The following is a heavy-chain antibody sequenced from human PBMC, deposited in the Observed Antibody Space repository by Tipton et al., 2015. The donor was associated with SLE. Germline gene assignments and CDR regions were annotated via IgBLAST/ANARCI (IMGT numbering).Heavy chain of an antibody. CDR3: ARTSGYEYFDY. D-gene: IGHD5-12*01. J-gene: IGHJ4*02. CDR1: GFTFSRYD. V-gene: IGHV3-13*01. Sequence: SLRLSCAASGFTFSRYDMHWGRQATGRGLEWVSAVGTTDDTYYSGSVKGRFTISRDDAMNSLFLQMNNLRAGDTAVYYCARTSGYEYFDYWGQGTLVTVSS. CDR2: VGTTDDT.